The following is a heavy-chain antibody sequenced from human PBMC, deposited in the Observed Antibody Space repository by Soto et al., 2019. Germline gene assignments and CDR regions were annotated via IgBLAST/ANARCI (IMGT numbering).Heavy chain of an antibody. CDR1: GCNFSVYS. Sequence: GGSLRLSCSVTGCNFSVYSMNCVRQAPGKGLEYVAVIRHDGANTYYSDSVKGRFIISRDNSNYRLYLQMSSLRLVDTALHYCVRDWWGFDYWGQGSPVTVSS. CDR3: VRDWWGFDY. CDR2: IRHDGANT. D-gene: IGHD2-15*01. V-gene: IGHV3-64D*06. J-gene: IGHJ4*02.